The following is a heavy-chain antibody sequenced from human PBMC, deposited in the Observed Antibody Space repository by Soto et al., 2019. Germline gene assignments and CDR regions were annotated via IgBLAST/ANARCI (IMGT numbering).Heavy chain of an antibody. V-gene: IGHV4-34*01. CDR3: ARSDNRNSLYGVDV. CDR2: INHRGSS. CDR1: GGSLSGYY. D-gene: IGHD1-7*01. Sequence: SETLSLTCAVNGGSLSGYYWSWIRQSPGKGLEWIGEINHRGSSDYNPSLKSRVTISIDASKNHVTLELTSVAAADTAVYYCARSDNRNSLYGVDVWGQGTAVTVSS. J-gene: IGHJ6*02.